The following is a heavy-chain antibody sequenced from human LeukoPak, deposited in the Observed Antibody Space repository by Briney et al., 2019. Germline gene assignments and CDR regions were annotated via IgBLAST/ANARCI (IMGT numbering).Heavy chain of an antibody. Sequence: SETLSLTCTVSGGSISSYYWSWIRQPPGKGLEWIGYIYHSGSTKYNPSLKSRVTISVDTSKNQFSLKLSSVTAADTAVYYCARHRGFWSYWGQGTLVTVSS. CDR2: IYHSGST. J-gene: IGHJ4*02. CDR1: GGSISSYY. CDR3: ARHRGFWSY. D-gene: IGHD3-3*01. V-gene: IGHV4-59*08.